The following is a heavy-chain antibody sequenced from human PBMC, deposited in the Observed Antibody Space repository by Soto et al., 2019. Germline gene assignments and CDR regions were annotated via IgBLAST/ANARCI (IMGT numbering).Heavy chain of an antibody. CDR3: ARGRYYYGSGSYYNKFDP. CDR1: GGSFSGYY. V-gene: IGHV4-34*01. D-gene: IGHD3-10*01. Sequence: PSETLSLTCAVYGGSFSGYYWSWIRQPPGKGLEWIGEINHSGSTNYNPSLKSRVTISVDTSKNQFSLKLSSVTAADTAVYYCARGRYYYGSGSYYNKFDPWGQGTLVTVSS. J-gene: IGHJ5*02. CDR2: INHSGST.